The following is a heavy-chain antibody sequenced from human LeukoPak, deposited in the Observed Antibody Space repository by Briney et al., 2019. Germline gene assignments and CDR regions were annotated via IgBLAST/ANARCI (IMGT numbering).Heavy chain of an antibody. J-gene: IGHJ5*02. Sequence: PSETLSLTCSVSGGSISRDYWSWIRQPAGKGLEWIGGMFASGNSNYNPSLKSRVTMSLDTSKNQFSLKLSSVTAADTAVYYCAKDCSGGRCSYWFDPWGQGTLVTVSS. CDR2: MFASGNS. CDR3: AKDCSGGRCSYWFDP. V-gene: IGHV4-4*07. CDR1: GGSISRDY. D-gene: IGHD2-15*01.